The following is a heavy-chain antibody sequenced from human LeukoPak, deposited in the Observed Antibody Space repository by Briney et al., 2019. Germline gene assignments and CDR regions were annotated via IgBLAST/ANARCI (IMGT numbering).Heavy chain of an antibody. D-gene: IGHD6-13*01. CDR1: GGTFSSYA. J-gene: IGHJ4*02. CDR3: ARERPPGDSSNWFLEGYFDI. CDR2: IIPILGTA. Sequence: SVKVSCKASGGTFSSYAITWVRQAPGQGLEWMGRIIPILGTANYAQKFQGRVTITTDESTSTAYMELSTLRSDDTAVYYCARERPPGDSSNWFLEGYFDIWGQGTLVTVSS. V-gene: IGHV1-69*11.